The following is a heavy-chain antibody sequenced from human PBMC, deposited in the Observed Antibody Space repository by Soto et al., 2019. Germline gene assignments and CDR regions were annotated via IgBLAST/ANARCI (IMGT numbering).Heavy chain of an antibody. D-gene: IGHD3-3*01. V-gene: IGHV4-34*01. CDR1: GFTFSSYS. CDR2: INHSGST. Sequence: GSLRLSCAASGFTFSSYSMNWVRQPPGKGLEWIGEINHSGSTNYNPSLKSRVTISVDTSKNQFSLKLSSVTAADTAVYYCARGLRYYDFWSGYTHPNGMDVWGQGTTVTVSS. J-gene: IGHJ6*02. CDR3: ARGLRYYDFWSGYTHPNGMDV.